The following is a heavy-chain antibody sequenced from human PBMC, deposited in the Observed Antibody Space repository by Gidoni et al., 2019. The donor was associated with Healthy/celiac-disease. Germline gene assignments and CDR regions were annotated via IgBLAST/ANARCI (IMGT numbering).Heavy chain of an antibody. J-gene: IGHJ4*02. Sequence: QVQLVESGGGVVQPGRSLRLSCAASGFTFSSYAMHWVRQAPGKGLEWVAVISYDGSNKYYADSVKGRFTISRDNAKNTLYLQMNSLRAEDTAVYYCARGGGEWFGELLPLDYWGQGTLVTVSS. CDR3: ARGGGEWFGELLPLDY. CDR1: GFTFSSYA. CDR2: ISYDGSNK. V-gene: IGHV3-30-3*01. D-gene: IGHD3-10*01.